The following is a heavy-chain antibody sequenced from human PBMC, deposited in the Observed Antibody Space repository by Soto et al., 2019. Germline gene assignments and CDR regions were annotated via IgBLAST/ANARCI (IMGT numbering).Heavy chain of an antibody. V-gene: IGHV1-2*04. D-gene: IGHD2-8*01. CDR3: ARGDSTDCSNPVCSFFYNHDMDV. Sequence: ASVKVSCKASGYSFTDYHIHWVRQAPGQGLEWLGRINPKSGGTSTAQKFQGWVTMTTDTXISXASRELTRLTSDDTAIYYCARGDSTDCSNPVCSFFYNHDMDVWGQGTTVTV. CDR1: GYSFTDYH. J-gene: IGHJ6*02. CDR2: INPKSGGT.